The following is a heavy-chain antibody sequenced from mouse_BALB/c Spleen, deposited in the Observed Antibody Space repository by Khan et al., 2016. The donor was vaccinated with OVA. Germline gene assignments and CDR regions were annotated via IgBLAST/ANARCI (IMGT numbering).Heavy chain of an antibody. D-gene: IGHD4-1*01. CDR2: ISSDGDYT. J-gene: IGHJ3*01. CDR3: ASHLTGSFAY. V-gene: IGHV5-6*01. Sequence: EVELVESGGDLVKPGGSPKLSCAASGFTFSSYSMSWVRQTPDKRLEWVATISSDGDYTYFPDSVKGRFTISRDNAKNTLNLQMSSLKSEDTALYYCASHLTGSFAYWGQGTLVTVSA. CDR1: GFTFSSYS.